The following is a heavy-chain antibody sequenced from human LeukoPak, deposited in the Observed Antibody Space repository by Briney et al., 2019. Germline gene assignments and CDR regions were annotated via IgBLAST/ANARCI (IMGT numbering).Heavy chain of an antibody. V-gene: IGHV3-48*04. CDR1: GFTFSTYS. D-gene: IGHD3-10*01. CDR2: ISSSGSTI. CDR3: ARFHPFGEIPFDY. Sequence: GGSLRLSCAASGFTFSTYSMNWVRQAPGKGLEWASYISSSGSTIYYTESVKGRFTISRDNAKNSLYLQMNSLRAEDTAVYYCARFHPFGEIPFDYWGQGTLVTVSS. J-gene: IGHJ4*02.